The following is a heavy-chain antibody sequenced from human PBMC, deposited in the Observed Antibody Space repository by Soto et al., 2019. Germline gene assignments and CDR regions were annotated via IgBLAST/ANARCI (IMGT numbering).Heavy chain of an antibody. V-gene: IGHV3-11*01. D-gene: IGHD3-10*01. CDR2: ISSSGSTI. J-gene: IGHJ4*02. CDR1: GFTFSDYY. CDR3: AREPLLWFETDYFDY. Sequence: GGSLRLSCAASGFTFSDYYMSWIRQAPGKGLEWVSYISSSGSTIYYADSVKGRFTISRDNAKNSLYLQMNSLRAEDTAVYYCAREPLLWFETDYFDYWGQGTLVTVSS.